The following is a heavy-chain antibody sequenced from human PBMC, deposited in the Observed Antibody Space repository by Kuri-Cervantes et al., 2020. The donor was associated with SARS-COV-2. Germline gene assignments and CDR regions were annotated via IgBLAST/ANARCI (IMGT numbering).Heavy chain of an antibody. Sequence: ESLKISCTVSGGSISSYSWSWIRQPAGKGLEWIGRIYTTGSTNYNPSLKSRVTMSVDTSKNQFSLKLSSVTAADTAVYYCARESDQGTFGGVIVIIDYWGQGTLVTVSS. D-gene: IGHD3-16*02. CDR2: IYTTGST. V-gene: IGHV4-4*07. CDR3: ARESDQGTFGGVIVIIDY. CDR1: GGSISSYS. J-gene: IGHJ4*02.